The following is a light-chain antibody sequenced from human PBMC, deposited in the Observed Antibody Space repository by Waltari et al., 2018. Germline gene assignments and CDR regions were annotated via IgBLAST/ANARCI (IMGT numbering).Light chain of an antibody. J-gene: IGLJ1*01. CDR3: SSYASSSPYV. V-gene: IGLV2-18*02. Sequence: WYHQPPCNSPNLMIYEFSDRPSGVPDRFSGSKSGNTASLTVSGLQAEDEADYYCSSYASSSPYVFGTGTKVTVL. CDR2: EFS.